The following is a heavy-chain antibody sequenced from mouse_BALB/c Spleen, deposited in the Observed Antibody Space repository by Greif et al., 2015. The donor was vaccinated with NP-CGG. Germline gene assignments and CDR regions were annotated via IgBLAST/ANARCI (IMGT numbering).Heavy chain of an antibody. CDR1: GFSLTSYG. J-gene: IGHJ3*01. D-gene: IGHD2-1*01. V-gene: IGHV2-9*02. Sequence: QVQLKESGPGLVAPSQSLSIICTVSGFSLTSYGVHWVRQPPGKGLEWLGVIWAGGSTNYNSALMSRLSISKDNSKSQVFLKMNSLQTDDTAMYYCASYGNYGGFAYWGQGTLVTVSA. CDR2: IWAGGST. CDR3: ASYGNYGGFAY.